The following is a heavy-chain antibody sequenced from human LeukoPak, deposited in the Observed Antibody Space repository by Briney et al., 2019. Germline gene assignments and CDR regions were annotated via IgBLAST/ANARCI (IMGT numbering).Heavy chain of an antibody. V-gene: IGHV3-9*01. CDR1: GFTFDDYA. Sequence: GGSLRLSCAASGFTFDDYAMHWVRQAPGKGLEWVSGISWNSGSIGYADSVKGRFTISRDNAKNSLYLQMNSLRAEDTAVYYCARDGWITGTTWGQGTLVTVSS. CDR2: ISWNSGSI. CDR3: ARDGWITGTT. J-gene: IGHJ5*02. D-gene: IGHD1-7*01.